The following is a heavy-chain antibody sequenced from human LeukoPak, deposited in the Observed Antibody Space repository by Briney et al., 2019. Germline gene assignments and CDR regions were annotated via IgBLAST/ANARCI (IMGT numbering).Heavy chain of an antibody. D-gene: IGHD2-15*01. J-gene: IGHJ4*02. Sequence: PGGSLRLSCAASGFTVSSNYMSWVRQAPGKGLEWVSVIYSGGSTYYADSVKGRFTISRDNSKNTLYLQMNSLRAEDTAVYYCASQYCSGGSRQKTYTDYWGQGTLVTVSS. CDR1: GFTVSSNY. CDR2: IYSGGST. V-gene: IGHV3-66*02. CDR3: ASQYCSGGSRQKTYTDY.